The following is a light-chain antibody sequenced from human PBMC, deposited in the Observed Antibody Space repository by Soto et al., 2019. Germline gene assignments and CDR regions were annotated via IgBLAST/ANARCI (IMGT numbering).Light chain of an antibody. CDR2: EDN. Sequence: NFMLTQPHSVSESPGKTVTISCTRSSGSIGSSYVQWYQQRPGSSPTTVIFEDNQRPTGVPVRFSGSIDSSSNSASLVISGLRTEDEDDYYCQSYDTSNPLVFGGGTKVTVL. CDR1: SGSIGSSY. V-gene: IGLV6-57*01. J-gene: IGLJ3*02. CDR3: QSYDTSNPLV.